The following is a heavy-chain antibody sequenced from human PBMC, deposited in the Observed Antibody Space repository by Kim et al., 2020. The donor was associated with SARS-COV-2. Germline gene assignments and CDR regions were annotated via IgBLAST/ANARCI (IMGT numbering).Heavy chain of an antibody. V-gene: IGHV4-31*03. CDR3: ASLLGVRGRTHNWFDP. D-gene: IGHD3-10*01. CDR1: GGSISSGGYY. CDR2: IYYSGST. J-gene: IGHJ5*02. Sequence: SETLSLTCTVSGGSISSGGYYWSWIRQHPGKGLEWIGYIYYSGSTYYNPSLKSRVTISVDTSKNQFSLKLSSVTAADTAVYYCASLLGVRGRTHNWFDPWGQGTLVTVSS.